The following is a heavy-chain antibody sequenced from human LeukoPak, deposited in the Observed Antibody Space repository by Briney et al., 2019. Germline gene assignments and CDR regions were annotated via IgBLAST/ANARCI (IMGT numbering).Heavy chain of an antibody. CDR2: IWYDGSNK. CDR3: AREGGGSYLLDY. Sequence: GGSLRLSCAASGFTFSSYGMHWVRQAPGKGLEWVAVIWYDGSNKYYADSVKGRFTISRDNSKNTLYLQMNSLRAEDTAVYYCAREGGGSYLLDYWGQGTLVTVSS. V-gene: IGHV3-33*08. D-gene: IGHD1-26*01. CDR1: GFTFSSYG. J-gene: IGHJ4*02.